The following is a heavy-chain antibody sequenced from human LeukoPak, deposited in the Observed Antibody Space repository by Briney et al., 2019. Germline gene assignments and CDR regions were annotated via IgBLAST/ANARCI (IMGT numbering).Heavy chain of an antibody. D-gene: IGHD3-10*01. CDR3: ARDSLGDPTYYFDY. Sequence: GGSLRLSCAVSGFSFSSYAMHWVRQAPGKGLEWVTVISYNGSTKYYEDSVKGRFTISRDNSKNTLYLQMNSLRAEDTAVYYCARDSLGDPTYYFDYWGQGTLDTVSS. J-gene: IGHJ4*02. CDR2: ISYNGSTK. V-gene: IGHV3-30*04. CDR1: GFSFSSYA.